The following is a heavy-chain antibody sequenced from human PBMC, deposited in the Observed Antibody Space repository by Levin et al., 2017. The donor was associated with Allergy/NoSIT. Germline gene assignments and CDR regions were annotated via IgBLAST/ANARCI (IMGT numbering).Heavy chain of an antibody. D-gene: IGHD1-20*01. Sequence: SQTLSLTCDVSGYSISSGYYWGWIRQSPGKGLEWIGSIFHSGTTYYNPSLKSRVTISVDTSKNQFSLKLTSVTATDTAVYYCVSSWFNWNSHYYHYYMDAWGKGTTVTVSS. J-gene: IGHJ6*03. CDR2: IFHSGTT. V-gene: IGHV4-38-2*01. CDR1: GYSISSGYY. CDR3: VSSWFNWNSHYYHYYMDA.